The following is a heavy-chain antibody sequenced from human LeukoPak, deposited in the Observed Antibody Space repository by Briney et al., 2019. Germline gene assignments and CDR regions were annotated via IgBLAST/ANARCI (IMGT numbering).Heavy chain of an antibody. V-gene: IGHV4-4*07. CDR3: ARVTSGSKYYFDY. D-gene: IGHD3-10*01. CDR1: GGSISTYN. CDR2: LSTGGST. Sequence: SETLSLTCTVSGGSISTYNWSWIRQPAGKGLEWIGRLSTGGSTNYNPSLKSRVTMSVDTFKNQFSLKLSSVTAADTAVYYCARVTSGSKYYFDYWGQGTLVTVSS. J-gene: IGHJ4*02.